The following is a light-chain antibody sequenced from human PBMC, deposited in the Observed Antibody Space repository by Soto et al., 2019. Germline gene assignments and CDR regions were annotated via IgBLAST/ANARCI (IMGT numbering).Light chain of an antibody. CDR2: GAS. CDR3: QQYGSSPPWT. CDR1: QSVSSSY. Sequence: EIVLTQSPGTLSLSPGERATLSCRASQSVSSSYLAWYQQKPGQAPRLLIYGASSRATGIPDRFSGSGSGTDCTLTISSREPEDFAVYYCQQYGSSPPWTFGQGTKVEIK. J-gene: IGKJ1*01. V-gene: IGKV3-20*01.